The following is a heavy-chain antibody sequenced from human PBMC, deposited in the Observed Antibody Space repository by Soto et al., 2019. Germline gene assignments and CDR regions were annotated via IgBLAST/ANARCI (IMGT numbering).Heavy chain of an antibody. V-gene: IGHV1-69*01. J-gene: IGHJ6*02. D-gene: IGHD6-19*01. Sequence: QVQLVQSGAEVKKPGSSVKASCKASGGTFSSYAISWVRQAPGQGLEWMGGIIPIFGTANYAQKFQGRVTITADESTSTAYMELSSLRSEDTAVYYCARAEQWLVHLYYYGMDVWGQGTTVTVSS. CDR1: GGTFSSYA. CDR2: IIPIFGTA. CDR3: ARAEQWLVHLYYYGMDV.